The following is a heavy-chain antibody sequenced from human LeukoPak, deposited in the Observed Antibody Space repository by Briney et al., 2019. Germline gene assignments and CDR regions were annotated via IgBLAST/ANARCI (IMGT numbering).Heavy chain of an antibody. V-gene: IGHV3-30*02. CDR2: IQYDGSKR. CDR3: ANTMYGSAWSPFDY. J-gene: IGHJ4*02. Sequence: GGSLRLSCAASTFTFSSYGMHWVRQAPGKGLEWVAFIQYDGSKRYYADSVKGRFTISRDNSKNTLYLQMNSLRPEDTALYYCANTMYGSAWSPFDYRGRGTLVTVSS. D-gene: IGHD6-19*01. CDR1: TFTFSSYG.